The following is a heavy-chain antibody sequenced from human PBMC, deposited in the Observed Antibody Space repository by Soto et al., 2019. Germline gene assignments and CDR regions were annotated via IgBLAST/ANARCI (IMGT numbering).Heavy chain of an antibody. Sequence: QVQLVQSGAEVKKPGASVKVSCKASGYTFTSYGISRVRQAPGQGLEWMGWISAYNGNTNYAQKLQGRVTMTTDTHTRTAYMELRSLRSDDTAVYYGARDYYGSGRLNAHNWFDPWGQGTLVTVSS. CDR3: ARDYYGSGRLNAHNWFDP. CDR1: GYTFTSYG. V-gene: IGHV1-18*01. J-gene: IGHJ5*02. D-gene: IGHD3-10*01. CDR2: ISAYNGNT.